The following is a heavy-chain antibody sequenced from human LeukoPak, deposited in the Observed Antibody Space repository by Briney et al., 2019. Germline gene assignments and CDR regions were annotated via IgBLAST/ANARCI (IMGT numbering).Heavy chain of an antibody. J-gene: IGHJ4*02. D-gene: IGHD2-15*01. CDR2: IYHSGST. CDR1: GSSISSGFY. CDR3: ARDYSAWVFDY. Sequence: PSETLSLTCTVSGSSISSGFYWGWIRQPPGKGLEWIGSIYHSGSTYYNPSLKSRVTISVDTSKNQFSLRLSSVTAADTAVYYCARDYSAWVFDYWGQGTLVTVSS. V-gene: IGHV4-38-2*02.